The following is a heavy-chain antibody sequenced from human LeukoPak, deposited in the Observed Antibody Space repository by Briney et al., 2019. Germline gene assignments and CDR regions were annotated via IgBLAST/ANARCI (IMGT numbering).Heavy chain of an antibody. V-gene: IGHV4-39*01. D-gene: IGHD3-10*01. Sequence: SETLSLTRTVSGGSISSSSYYWGWIRQPPGKGLEWIGSIYYSGSTYYNPSLKSRVTISVDTSKNQFSLKLSSVTAADTAVYYCARTTLYYYGSGTTGGFDYWGQGTLVTVSS. CDR3: ARTTLYYYGSGTTGGFDY. CDR2: IYYSGST. CDR1: GGSISSSSYY. J-gene: IGHJ4*02.